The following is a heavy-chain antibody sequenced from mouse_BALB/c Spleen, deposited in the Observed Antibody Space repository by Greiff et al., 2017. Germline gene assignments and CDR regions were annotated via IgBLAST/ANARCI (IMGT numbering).Heavy chain of an antibody. Sequence: EVMVVESGGGLVQPGGSLRLSCATSGFTFSDFYMEWVRQPPGKGLEWIAASRNKANDYTTEYSASVKGRFIVSRDTSQSILYLQMNALRAEDTAIYYCARDHYYGYYFDYWGQGTTRTVSS. V-gene: IGHV7-1*02. CDR3: ARDHYYGYYFDY. CDR2: SRNKANDYTT. CDR1: GFTFSDFY. D-gene: IGHD1-2*01. J-gene: IGHJ2*01.